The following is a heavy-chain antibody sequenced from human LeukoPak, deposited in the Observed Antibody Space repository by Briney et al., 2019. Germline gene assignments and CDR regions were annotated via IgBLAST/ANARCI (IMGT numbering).Heavy chain of an antibody. Sequence: GGSLRLSCAASGFTFSSYSMNWVRQAPGKGLEWVSYISSSSSTIYYADSVKGRFTISRDNAKNSLYLQMNSLRAEDTAVYYCARDWPYDISLFDYWGQGTLVTVSS. CDR2: ISSSSSTI. J-gene: IGHJ4*02. V-gene: IGHV3-48*04. D-gene: IGHD3-9*01. CDR3: ARDWPYDISLFDY. CDR1: GFTFSSYS.